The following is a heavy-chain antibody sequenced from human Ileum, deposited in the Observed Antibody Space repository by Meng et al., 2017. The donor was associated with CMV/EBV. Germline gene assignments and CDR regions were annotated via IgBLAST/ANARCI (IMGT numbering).Heavy chain of an antibody. CDR2: TRNKARRYTT. CDR1: GFTISDYY. V-gene: IGHV3-72*01. J-gene: IGHJ4*02. Sequence: LSLTCAASGFTISDYYIDWVRQAPGKGLEWVGRTRNKARRYTTSYAASVKGRFTISRDDSKNSVFLQMTSLKTEDTAVYYCAAGNYFNDWGQGTLVTVSS. CDR3: AAGNYFND.